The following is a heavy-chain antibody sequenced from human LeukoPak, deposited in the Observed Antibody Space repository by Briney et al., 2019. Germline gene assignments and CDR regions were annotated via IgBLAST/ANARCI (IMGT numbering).Heavy chain of an antibody. J-gene: IGHJ4*02. CDR3: ARGAYGSGSYYPEH. CDR1: GFTVSSNY. CDR2: IYSGGST. D-gene: IGHD3-10*01. V-gene: IGHV3-66*01. Sequence: PGGPLRLSCAASGFTVSSNYMSWVRQAPGKGLEWVSVIYSGGSTYYADSVKGRFTISRDNSKNTLYLQMNSLRAEDTAVYYCARGAYGSGSYYPEHWGQGTLVTVSS.